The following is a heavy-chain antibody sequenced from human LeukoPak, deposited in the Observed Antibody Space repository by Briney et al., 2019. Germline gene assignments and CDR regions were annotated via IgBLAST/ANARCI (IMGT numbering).Heavy chain of an antibody. Sequence: GGSLRLSCAASGFTFSSYSMNWVRQAPGKGLEWVSSISSSSSYIYYADSVKGRFTISRDNAKNSLYLQMNSLRAEDTAVYYCARDAFGAHRYFDYWGQGTRVTVSS. CDR1: GFTFSSYS. CDR3: ARDAFGAHRYFDY. J-gene: IGHJ4*02. D-gene: IGHD1-26*01. CDR2: ISSSSSYI. V-gene: IGHV3-21*01.